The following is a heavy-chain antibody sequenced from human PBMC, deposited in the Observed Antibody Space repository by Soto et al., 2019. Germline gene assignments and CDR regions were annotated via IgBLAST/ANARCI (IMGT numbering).Heavy chain of an antibody. J-gene: IGHJ4*01. D-gene: IGHD3-22*01. Sequence: GGALRLSCAASGFTFSNAWINWVRQAPGEALELVGRVKSKNDGGTTDFAAPVKGRFAISRDDSKNMVYLEMNSLQTEDTAIYYCTTDSYITSIIVRFDYWGHGTLVTVSS. CDR2: VKSKNDGGTT. V-gene: IGHV3-15*07. CDR3: TTDSYITSIIVRFDY. CDR1: GFTFSNAW.